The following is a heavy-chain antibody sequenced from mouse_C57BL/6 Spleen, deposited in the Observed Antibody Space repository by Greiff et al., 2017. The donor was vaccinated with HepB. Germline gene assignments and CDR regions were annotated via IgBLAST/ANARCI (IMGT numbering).Heavy chain of an antibody. Sequence: QVQLQQSGPELVKPGASVKISCKASGYAFSSSWMNWVKQRPGKGLEWIGRIYPGDGDTNYNGKFKGKATLTADKSSSTAYMQLSSLTSEDSAVYFCASSYYSIYYAMDYWGQGTSVTVSS. J-gene: IGHJ4*01. CDR1: GYAFSSSW. D-gene: IGHD2-5*01. CDR3: ASSYYSIYYAMDY. V-gene: IGHV1-82*01. CDR2: IYPGDGDT.